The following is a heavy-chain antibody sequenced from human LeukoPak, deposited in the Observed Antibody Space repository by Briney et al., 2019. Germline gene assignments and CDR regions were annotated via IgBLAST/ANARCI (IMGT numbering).Heavy chain of an antibody. Sequence: SESLSLTCTVPGGSITSSSDYWGWIRQPPGKGLEWIGTIYYSGSTYYNPSLKGRVTISIDTSKNQFSLRLSSVTAADTAVYYCARAYWGYFDYWGQGILVTVSS. CDR3: ARAYWGYFDY. V-gene: IGHV4-39*07. CDR2: IYYSGST. J-gene: IGHJ4*02. D-gene: IGHD2-8*02. CDR1: GGSITSSSDY.